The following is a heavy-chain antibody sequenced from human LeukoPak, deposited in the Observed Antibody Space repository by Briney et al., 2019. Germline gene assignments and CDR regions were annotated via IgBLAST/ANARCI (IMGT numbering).Heavy chain of an antibody. J-gene: IGHJ4*02. V-gene: IGHV3-30-3*01. CDR2: ISYDGSNK. CDR3: ARDYPSLIAVAGMSTPDY. D-gene: IGHD6-19*01. CDR1: GFTFSSYA. Sequence: GGSLRLSCAASGFTFSSYAMHWVRQAPGKGLEWVAVISYDGSNKYYADSVKGRFIISRDNSKNTLYLQMNSLRAEDTAVYYCARDYPSLIAVAGMSTPDYWGQGTLVTVSS.